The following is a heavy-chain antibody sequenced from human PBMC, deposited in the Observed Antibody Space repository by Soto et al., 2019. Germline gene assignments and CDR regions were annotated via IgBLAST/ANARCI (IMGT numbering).Heavy chain of an antibody. J-gene: IGHJ3*02. Sequence: SVKVSCKASGFTFTSSAVQWVRQARGQRLEWIGWIVVGSGNTNYAQKFQERVTITRDMSTSTAYMELSSLRSEDTAVYYCAALGDYDGSGYSYNAFDIWGQGTMVTVSS. CDR2: IVVGSGNT. V-gene: IGHV1-58*01. CDR3: AALGDYDGSGYSYNAFDI. D-gene: IGHD3-22*01. CDR1: GFTFTSSA.